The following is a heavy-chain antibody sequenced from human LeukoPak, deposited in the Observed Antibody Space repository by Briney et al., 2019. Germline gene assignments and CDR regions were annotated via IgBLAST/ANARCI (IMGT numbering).Heavy chain of an antibody. Sequence: ASVKVSCKTSGYTFSDYYVHWVRQAPGQGLEWMGWINANTGATTYAQNFQGRVTITGDASITTAYMELSSLTSDDTAVYYCATSRSSAWSDYWGQGTLVTVSS. CDR1: GYTFSDYY. V-gene: IGHV1-2*02. CDR2: INANTGAT. D-gene: IGHD6-19*01. CDR3: ATSRSSAWSDY. J-gene: IGHJ4*02.